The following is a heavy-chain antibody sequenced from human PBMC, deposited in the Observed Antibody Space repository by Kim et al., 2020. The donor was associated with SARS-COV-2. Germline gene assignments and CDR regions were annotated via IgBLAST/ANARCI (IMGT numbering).Heavy chain of an antibody. Sequence: GGSLRLSCAASGFTFNTYWMHWVRQAPGKGLGWVSRIDTYGSHTAYADSVKGRFTISRDNAKNTLYLQMNSLRPADTAVSYCATDSARGGGIIDYWGQGT. CDR1: GFTFNTYW. CDR2: IDTYGSHT. D-gene: IGHD2-15*01. V-gene: IGHV3-74*01. J-gene: IGHJ4*02. CDR3: ATDSARGGGIIDY.